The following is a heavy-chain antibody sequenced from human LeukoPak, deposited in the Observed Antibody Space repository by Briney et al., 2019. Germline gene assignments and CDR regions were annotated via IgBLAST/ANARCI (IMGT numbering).Heavy chain of an antibody. V-gene: IGHV3-23*01. Sequence: GGSLRLSCAASGYTFSSYAMSWVRQAPGKGLEWVSAISGSGGSTYYADSVKGRFTISRDNSKNTLYLQMNSLRAEDTAVYYCARESMVAKKNFDYWGQGTLVTVSS. D-gene: IGHD5-12*01. CDR3: ARESMVAKKNFDY. CDR1: GYTFSSYA. CDR2: ISGSGGST. J-gene: IGHJ4*02.